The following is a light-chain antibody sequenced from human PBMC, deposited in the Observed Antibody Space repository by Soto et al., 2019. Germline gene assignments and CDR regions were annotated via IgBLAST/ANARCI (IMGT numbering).Light chain of an antibody. J-gene: IGLJ1*01. V-gene: IGLV1-40*01. CDR1: SSNIGAGYD. Sequence: QSVLTQPPSVSGAPGQRVTISCTGSSSNIGAGYDVHWYQQLPGTVPKLLIYGNSNRPSGVPDRFSGSKSGTSASLAITGLEAEDEADYYCQSYDRSLSYVFGTGTKLTV. CDR2: GNS. CDR3: QSYDRSLSYV.